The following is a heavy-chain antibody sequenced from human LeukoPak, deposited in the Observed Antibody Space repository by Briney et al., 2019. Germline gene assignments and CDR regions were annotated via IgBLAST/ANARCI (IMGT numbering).Heavy chain of an antibody. D-gene: IGHD2-15*01. CDR3: ARGLGYCTAGSCYPFH. J-gene: IGHJ4*02. CDR1: GYTFTAYY. CDR2: INPSGGGT. V-gene: IGHV1-46*01. Sequence: ASVKVSCEASGYTFTAYYIYWVRQAPGQGLEWMGWINPSGGGTGYAQKFQGRVTMTRDTSTSTVYMELSSLGSDDTAVYYCARGLGYCTAGSCYPFHWGQGSLVTVSS.